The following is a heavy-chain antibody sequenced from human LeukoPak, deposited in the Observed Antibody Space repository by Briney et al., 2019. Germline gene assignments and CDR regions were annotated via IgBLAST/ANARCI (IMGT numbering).Heavy chain of an antibody. J-gene: IGHJ4*02. CDR3: ARTFWGKYIDY. Sequence: PSETLSLTCTVSGGSISSSSYFWGWIRQPPGKGLEWIGYIHYSGSTNYNPSLKSRVTISADTSKNQFSLKLSSVTAADTAVYYCARTFWGKYIDYWGQGTLVTVTS. D-gene: IGHD3-16*01. CDR1: GGSISSSSYF. CDR2: IHYSGST. V-gene: IGHV4-61*05.